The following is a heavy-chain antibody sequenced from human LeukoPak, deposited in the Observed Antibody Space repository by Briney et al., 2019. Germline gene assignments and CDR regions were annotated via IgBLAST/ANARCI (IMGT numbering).Heavy chain of an antibody. D-gene: IGHD6-19*01. Sequence: PSETLSLTCTVSGGSISSYYWSWIRQPAGKGLEWIGRNYTSGSTNYNPSLKSRVTMSVDTSKNQFSLKLSSVTAADTAVYYCAREESLSSGWRTSWFDPWGQGTLVTVSS. CDR1: GGSISSYY. V-gene: IGHV4-4*07. J-gene: IGHJ5*02. CDR3: AREESLSSGWRTSWFDP. CDR2: NYTSGST.